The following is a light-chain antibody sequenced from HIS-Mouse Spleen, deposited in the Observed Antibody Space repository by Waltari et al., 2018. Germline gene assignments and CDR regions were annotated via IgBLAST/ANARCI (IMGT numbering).Light chain of an antibody. CDR2: DAS. V-gene: IGKV1-13*02. J-gene: IGKJ4*01. CDR1: QGISSA. Sequence: AIQLTQSPSSLSASVGDRVTITCRASQGISSALAWYQQKPGKAPKLLIYDASSLESGVPSRCSGSGSGTDFTLTISSLQPEDFATYYCQQFNSYTALTFGGGTKVEIK. CDR3: QQFNSYTALT.